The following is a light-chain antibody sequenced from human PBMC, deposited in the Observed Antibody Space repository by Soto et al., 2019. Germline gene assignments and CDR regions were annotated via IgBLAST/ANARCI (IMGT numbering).Light chain of an antibody. CDR3: QQYNNWWT. J-gene: IGKJ1*01. V-gene: IGKV3-15*01. Sequence: EIVMTQSPATLSVSPGERAPLSSRASQSVSSNFAWYQQKPGQAPRPLIYGASTRATGIPARFSGSGSGTEFTLTISSLQSEDFAVYYCQQYNNWWTFGQGTKVEIK. CDR1: QSVSSN. CDR2: GAS.